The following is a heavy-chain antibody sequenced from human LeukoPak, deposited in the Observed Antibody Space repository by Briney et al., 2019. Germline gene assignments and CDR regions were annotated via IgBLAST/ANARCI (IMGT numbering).Heavy chain of an antibody. CDR1: GFTFSNAW. V-gene: IGHV3-11*04. CDR3: ARDRDYYYYMDV. CDR2: ISSSGSTI. Sequence: GGSLRLSCAASGFTFSNAWMSWVRQAPGKGLEWVSYISSSGSTIYYADSVKGRFTISRDNAKNSLYLQMNSLRAEDTAVYYCARDRDYYYYMDVWGKGTTVTVSS. J-gene: IGHJ6*03.